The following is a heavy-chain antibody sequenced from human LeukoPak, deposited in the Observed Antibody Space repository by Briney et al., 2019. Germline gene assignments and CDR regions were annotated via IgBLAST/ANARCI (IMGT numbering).Heavy chain of an antibody. V-gene: IGHV1-8*01. CDR1: GYTFTGYD. D-gene: IGHD2-8*01. CDR2: MNPNSGNT. J-gene: IGHJ3*02. Sequence: ASVKVSCKASGYTFTGYDINWVRQATGQGLEWMGWMNPNSGNTGYAQKFQGRVTMTRNTSISTAYMELSSLRSEDTAVYYCARGGGVWQFDAFDIWGQGTMVTVSS. CDR3: ARGGGVWQFDAFDI.